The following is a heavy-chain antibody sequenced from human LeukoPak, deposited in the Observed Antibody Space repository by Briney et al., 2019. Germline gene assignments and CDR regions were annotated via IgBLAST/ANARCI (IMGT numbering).Heavy chain of an antibody. CDR2: IKQDGSEK. CDR3: AREFPSTTASYYFDY. CDR1: GFTFSSYW. Sequence: PGGSLRLSCAASGFTFSSYWMSWVRQAPGKGLEWVANIKQDGSEKYYVDSVKGQFTISRDNAKNSLYLQMNSLRAEDTAVYYCAREFPSTTASYYFDYWGQGTLVTVPS. J-gene: IGHJ4*02. D-gene: IGHD1-1*01. V-gene: IGHV3-7*01.